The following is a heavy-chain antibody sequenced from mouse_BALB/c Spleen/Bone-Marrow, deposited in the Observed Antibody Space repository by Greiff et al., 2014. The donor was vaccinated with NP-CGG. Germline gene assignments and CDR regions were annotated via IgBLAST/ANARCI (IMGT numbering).Heavy chain of an antibody. CDR1: GYTFSNYW. CDR2: ILPGNTNA. CDR3: ARGWYSMDD. V-gene: IGHV1-9*01. Sequence: QVQLKQSGAEQMQPGASVKISCKATGYTFSNYWIEWVKQRPGHGLEWIGEILPGNTNANYNEKFKGRATFTADTSSNTAYMQXXXLTSEDSAVYYCARGWYSMDDWGQGTSVTVSS. J-gene: IGHJ4*01.